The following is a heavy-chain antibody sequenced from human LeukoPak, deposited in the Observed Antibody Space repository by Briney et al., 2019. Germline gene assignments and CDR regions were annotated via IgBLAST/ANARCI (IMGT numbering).Heavy chain of an antibody. V-gene: IGHV4-34*01. D-gene: IGHD6-6*01. CDR3: ARGRIAARLRTFDY. CDR1: GGSFSGYY. CDR2: INHSGST. Sequence: SETLSRTCAVYGGSFSGYYWSWIRQPPGKGLEWIGEINHSGSTNYNPSLKSRVTISVDTSKNQFSLKLSSVTAADTAVYYCARGRIAARLRTFDYWRQGTLVTVSS. J-gene: IGHJ4*02.